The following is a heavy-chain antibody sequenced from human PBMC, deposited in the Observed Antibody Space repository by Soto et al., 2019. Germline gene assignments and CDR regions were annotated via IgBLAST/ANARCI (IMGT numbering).Heavy chain of an antibody. Sequence: VSGPTLVNPTETLTLTCTVSGFSLSNARMGVSWIRQPPGKALEWLAHIFSNDEKSYSTSLKSRLTISKDTSKSQVVLTMTNMDPVDTATYYCARGLYYYDSSGYSHDYWGQGTLVTVSS. V-gene: IGHV2-26*01. J-gene: IGHJ4*02. D-gene: IGHD3-22*01. CDR3: ARGLYYYDSSGYSHDY. CDR2: IFSNDEK. CDR1: GFSLSNARMG.